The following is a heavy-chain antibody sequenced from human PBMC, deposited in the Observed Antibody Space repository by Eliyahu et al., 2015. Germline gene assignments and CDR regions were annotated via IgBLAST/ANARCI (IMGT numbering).Heavy chain of an antibody. D-gene: IGHD2-15*01. Sequence: EVQLVESGGGLVKPGGSLRXSXXASGFTXXSXXMNWVRQAPGKGLEWVSSISSSSSYIYYADSVKGRFTISRDNAKNSLYLQMNSLRAEDTAVYYCARSFLYCSGGSCYPGAFDIWGQGTMVTVSS. CDR3: ARSFLYCSGGSCYPGAFDI. CDR2: ISSSSSYI. V-gene: IGHV3-21*01. CDR1: GFTXXSXX. J-gene: IGHJ3*02.